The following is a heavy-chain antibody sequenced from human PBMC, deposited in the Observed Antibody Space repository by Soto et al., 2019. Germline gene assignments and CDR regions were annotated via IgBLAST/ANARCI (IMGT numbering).Heavy chain of an antibody. Sequence: GASVQVSCKASTFTFTSSAVQWVRQARGQRLEWIGWIVVGSGNTKYAQNFQERVTISIDTSKSQFSLSLDSVTAADTAVYFCARAHAPTLPFDYWGLGTLVTVSS. CDR1: TFTFTSSA. V-gene: IGHV1-58*01. CDR3: ARAHAPTLPFDY. D-gene: IGHD2-15*01. CDR2: IVVGSGNT. J-gene: IGHJ4*01.